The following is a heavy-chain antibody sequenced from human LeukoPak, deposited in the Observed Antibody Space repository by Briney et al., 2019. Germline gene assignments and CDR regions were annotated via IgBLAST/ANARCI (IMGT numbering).Heavy chain of an antibody. Sequence: PGGSLGLSCAASGFSVSTSYINWVRQAPGKGLEWVSVIYSDGSTKYADSVKARFTISRDNSKNTVYLQMKSLRVEDTAVYYCARGTLDNWGQGTLVTVSS. CDR1: GFSVSTSY. V-gene: IGHV3-53*01. D-gene: IGHD3/OR15-3a*01. CDR3: ARGTLDN. J-gene: IGHJ4*02. CDR2: IYSDGST.